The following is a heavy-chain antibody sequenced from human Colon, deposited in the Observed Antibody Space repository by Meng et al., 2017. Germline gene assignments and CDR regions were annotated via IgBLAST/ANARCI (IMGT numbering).Heavy chain of an antibody. D-gene: IGHD6-13*01. CDR3: ARVSGGIAAAGFDY. CDR2: IYTSGST. CDR1: GGSISSGSYY. V-gene: IGHV4-61*02. Sequence: SETLSPTCTVPGGSISSGSYYWSWIRQPAGKGLEWIGRIYTSGSTNYNPSLKSRVTISVDTSKNQFSLKLSSVTAADTAVYYCARVSGGIAAAGFDYWGQGTLVTVSS. J-gene: IGHJ4*02.